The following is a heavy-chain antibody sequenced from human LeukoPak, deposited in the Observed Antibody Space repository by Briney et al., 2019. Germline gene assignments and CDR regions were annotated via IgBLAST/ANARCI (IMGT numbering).Heavy chain of an antibody. CDR2: ISAYNGST. CDR3: ARTPGVSGYFDSSQKFDF. V-gene: IGHV1-18*04. Sequence: ASVKVSCKASGYTFTSYGISWVRQAPGQGLEWMGWISAYNGSTNYAQKLQGRVTMTTDTSTSTAYMELRSLRSDDTAVYYCARTPGVSGYFDSSQKFDFWGQGTLVTVSS. J-gene: IGHJ4*02. CDR1: GYTFTSYG. D-gene: IGHD3-9*01.